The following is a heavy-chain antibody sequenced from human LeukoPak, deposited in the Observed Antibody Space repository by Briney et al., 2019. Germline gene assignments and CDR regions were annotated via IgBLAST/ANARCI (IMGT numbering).Heavy chain of an antibody. CDR3: ARDIVVVPAGEKYFDL. Sequence: SETLSLTCTVSGGSISSSSYYWGWIRQPPGKGLEWIGYIYYSGSTNYNPSFKSRVTISVDTSKNQFSLKLSSVTAADTAVYYCARDIVVVPAGEKYFDLWGRGTLVTVSS. CDR1: GGSISSSSYY. CDR2: IYYSGST. J-gene: IGHJ2*01. V-gene: IGHV4-61*05. D-gene: IGHD2-2*01.